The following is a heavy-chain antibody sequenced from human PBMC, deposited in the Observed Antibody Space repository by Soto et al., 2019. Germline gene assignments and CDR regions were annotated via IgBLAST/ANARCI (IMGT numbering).Heavy chain of an antibody. J-gene: IGHJ4*02. V-gene: IGHV3-74*01. Sequence: GGALRLSCAASGFTFSSYWMHWVRQAPGKGLVWVSRINSDGISTNYADSVEGRFTISRDNAKNMLYLQMSSLRAEDTAVYYCAPGYSSSWKGLFDYGGQGSLVTVSS. D-gene: IGHD6-13*01. CDR2: INSDGIST. CDR3: APGYSSSWKGLFDY. CDR1: GFTFSSYW.